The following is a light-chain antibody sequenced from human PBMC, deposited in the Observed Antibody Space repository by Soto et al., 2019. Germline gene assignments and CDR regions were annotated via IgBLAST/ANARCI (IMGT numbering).Light chain of an antibody. J-gene: IGLJ1*01. Sequence: QSALTQPPPVSGAPGQRVTISCTGSSSNIGAGYDVHWYQQLPGTAPKLLIYGNSSRPSGVPDRFSGSKSGTSASLAITGLQAEDEADYYCQSYDSSLSGYVFGTGTKVTVL. V-gene: IGLV1-40*01. CDR3: QSYDSSLSGYV. CDR1: SSNIGAGYD. CDR2: GNS.